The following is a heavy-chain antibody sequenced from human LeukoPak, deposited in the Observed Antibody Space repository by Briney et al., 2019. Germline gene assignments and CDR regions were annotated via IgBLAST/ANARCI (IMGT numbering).Heavy chain of an antibody. J-gene: IGHJ4*02. CDR1: GFTFSSYA. CDR2: ISYDGSNK. D-gene: IGHD3-3*01. CDR3: AKEGGYYDFWSGYYRGFDY. Sequence: GGSLRLSCAASGFTFSSYAMHWVRQAPGKGLEWVAVISYDGSNKYYADSVKGRFTISRDNSKNTLYLLMDSLRTEDTAVYYCAKEGGYYDFWSGYYRGFDYWGQGTLVTVSS. V-gene: IGHV3-30-3*01.